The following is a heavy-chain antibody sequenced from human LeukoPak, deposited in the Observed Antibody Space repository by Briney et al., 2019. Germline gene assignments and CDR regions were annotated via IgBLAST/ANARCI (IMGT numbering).Heavy chain of an antibody. J-gene: IGHJ4*02. Sequence: GGSLRLSCVASRFTFSTYAMSWVRQAPGKGLEWVANIKQDGSEKYYVDSVKGRFTISRDNAKNSLYLQMNSLRAEDTAVYYCARGLRFLEWLPRQYYFDYWGQGTLVTVSS. CDR2: IKQDGSEK. D-gene: IGHD3-3*01. V-gene: IGHV3-7*01. CDR1: RFTFSTYA. CDR3: ARGLRFLEWLPRQYYFDY.